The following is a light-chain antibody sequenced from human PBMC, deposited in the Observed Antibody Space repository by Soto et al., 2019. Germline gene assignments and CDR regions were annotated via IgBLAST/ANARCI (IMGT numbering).Light chain of an antibody. Sequence: EIVLTQSPGTLSSSPGERATLSCRASQTVTSNYIAWYQQKPGQAPRLLFFGASIRATGLPDRFSGGGSGTDFTLTISRLEPEDFAVYYCQQYGSSPGTFGQATKVEVK. CDR1: QTVTSNY. CDR2: GAS. J-gene: IGKJ1*01. CDR3: QQYGSSPGT. V-gene: IGKV3-20*01.